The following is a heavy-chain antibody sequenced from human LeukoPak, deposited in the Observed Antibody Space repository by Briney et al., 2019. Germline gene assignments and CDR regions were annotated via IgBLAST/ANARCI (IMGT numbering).Heavy chain of an antibody. J-gene: IGHJ6*03. CDR2: IKQDGSEK. Sequence: GGSLRLSCAASGFTFSTYGMHWVRQAPGKGLEWVANIKQDGSEKYYVDSVKGRFTISRDNAKNSLYLQMNSLRAEDTAVYYCAREGKDDFWSGYYTQTYYYYYMDVWGKGTTVTVSS. V-gene: IGHV3-7*01. D-gene: IGHD3-3*01. CDR3: AREGKDDFWSGYYTQTYYYYYMDV. CDR1: GFTFSTYG.